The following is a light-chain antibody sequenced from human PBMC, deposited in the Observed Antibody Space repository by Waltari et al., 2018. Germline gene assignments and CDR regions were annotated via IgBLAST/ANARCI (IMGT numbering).Light chain of an antibody. Sequence: EIVLTQSPATLSLSPGERATLSCRASQSLSNYLAWYQQKPGQAPRLLIFDASKRAAAIAARFSGSGSGTDFTLTISSLEPEDSAVYYCQQRRNWPLTFGQGTRLEIK. CDR3: QQRRNWPLT. CDR1: QSLSNY. J-gene: IGKJ5*01. CDR2: DAS. V-gene: IGKV3-11*01.